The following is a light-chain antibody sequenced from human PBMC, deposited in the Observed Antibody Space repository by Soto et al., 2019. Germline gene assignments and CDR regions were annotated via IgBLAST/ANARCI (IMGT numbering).Light chain of an antibody. CDR2: TAS. V-gene: IGKV1-12*01. J-gene: IGKJ4*01. CDR3: QHANSFPLT. Sequence: DIQMTQSPSSVSASVGDRVTITCRASQGISSWLVWYQQKPGRAPKLLIYTASTLQSGVPSRFSGSGSGTDFTLTISSLEPEDRAIYYCQHANSFPLTFGGGTKVEI. CDR1: QGISSW.